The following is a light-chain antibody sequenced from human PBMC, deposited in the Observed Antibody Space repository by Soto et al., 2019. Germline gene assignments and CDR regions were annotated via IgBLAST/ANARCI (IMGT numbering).Light chain of an antibody. CDR2: GAS. CDR1: QSVSSSY. V-gene: IGKV3-20*01. Sequence: ELVLTQSPGTLSSSPGERATLSCRASQSVSSSYLAWYQQKPGQAPRLLIYGASSRATGIPDRFSGSGSGTDFTLTISRLEPEDCAVYYCQQYGSSPRTFGQGTKL. CDR3: QQYGSSPRT. J-gene: IGKJ1*01.